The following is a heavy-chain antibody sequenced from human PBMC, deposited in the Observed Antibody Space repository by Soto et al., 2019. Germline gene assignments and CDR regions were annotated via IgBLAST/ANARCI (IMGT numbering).Heavy chain of an antibody. CDR3: ASGYCSSTRCREKDSYYYYYGMDV. CDR1: GFTFSSYA. J-gene: IGHJ6*02. CDR2: ISYDGSNK. D-gene: IGHD2-2*01. Sequence: GGSLRLSCAASGFTFSSYAMHWVRQARGKGLEWVAVISYDGSNKYYADSVKGRFTISRDNSKNTLYLQMNSLRAEDTAVYYCASGYCSSTRCREKDSYYYYYGMDVWGQGTTVTVSS. V-gene: IGHV3-30-3*01.